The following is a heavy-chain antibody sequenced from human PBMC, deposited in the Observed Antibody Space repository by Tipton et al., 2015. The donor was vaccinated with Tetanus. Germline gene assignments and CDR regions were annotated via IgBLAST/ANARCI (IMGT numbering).Heavy chain of an antibody. CDR2: INHSGST. V-gene: IGHV4-34*01. CDR1: RGSINKNY. CDR3: ARGLTSPSMGVWFDP. D-gene: IGHD2-2*01. Sequence: TLSLTCTVSRGSINKNYWSWIRQHPGKGLEWIGDINHSGSTNYSPSLKSRVTISVDTSKNQFSLNLNSVTAADTAIYYCARGLTSPSMGVWFDPWGQGTLVAVSS. J-gene: IGHJ5*02.